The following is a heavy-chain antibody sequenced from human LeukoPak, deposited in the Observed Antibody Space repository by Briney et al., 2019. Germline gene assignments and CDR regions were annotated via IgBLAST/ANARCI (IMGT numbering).Heavy chain of an antibody. CDR3: ARVIDYFDY. CDR1: GGSISSGDYY. Sequence: SETLSLTCTVSGGSISSGDYYWSWIRRPPWKGLEWIGYIYYSGSTYYNPSLKSRVTISVDTSKNQFSLKLSSVTAADTAVYYCARVIDYFDYWGQGTLVTVSS. CDR2: IYYSGST. J-gene: IGHJ4*02. V-gene: IGHV4-30-4*08.